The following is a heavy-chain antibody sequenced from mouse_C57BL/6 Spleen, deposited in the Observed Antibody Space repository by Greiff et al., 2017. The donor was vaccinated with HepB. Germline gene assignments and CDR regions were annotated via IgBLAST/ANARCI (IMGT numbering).Heavy chain of an antibody. CDR1: GYTFTDYE. CDR2: IDPETGGT. CDR3: TRGTYYGSSYDY. J-gene: IGHJ2*01. V-gene: IGHV1-15*01. Sequence: VHLVESGAELVRPGASVTLSCKASGYTFTDYEMHWVKQTPVHGLEWIGAIDPETGGTAYNQKFKGKAILTADKSSSTAYMELRSLTSEDSAVYYCTRGTYYGSSYDYWGQGTTLTVSS. D-gene: IGHD1-1*01.